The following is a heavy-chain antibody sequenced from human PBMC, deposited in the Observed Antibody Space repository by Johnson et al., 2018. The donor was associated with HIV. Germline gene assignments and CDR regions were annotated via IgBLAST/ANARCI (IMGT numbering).Heavy chain of an antibody. D-gene: IGHD1-7*01. CDR3: ATGYNWNYVSGVNLLGGGYEVPSEHAFEI. J-gene: IGHJ3*02. CDR1: GFTFSSYG. CDR2: ISYDGKNK. V-gene: IGHV3-30*03. Sequence: VQLVESGGGLVQPGRSLRLSCAASGFTFSSYGIHWVRQAPGKGLEWVAVISYDGKNKYYADSVKGRFSISRDNSKNTLYLQMNGLGTEDTAVYYCATGYNWNYVSGVNLLGGGYEVPSEHAFEIWGQGTMVTVTS.